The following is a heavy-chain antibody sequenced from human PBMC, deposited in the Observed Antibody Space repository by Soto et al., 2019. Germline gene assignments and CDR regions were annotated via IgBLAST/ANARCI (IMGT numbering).Heavy chain of an antibody. Sequence: QVELVQSGAEVKKPGSSVKVSCEALGGAFSTFTINWVRQAPGQGFEWMGRIIPILGVVNYARKFQGRVTITADTATSTCYLEMTSLRFEDTAVYFCSRDTRGNFKYNDSPDYWGQGTLVTVSS. CDR1: GGAFSTFT. V-gene: IGHV1-69*08. J-gene: IGHJ4*02. CDR2: IIPILGVV. D-gene: IGHD1-20*01. CDR3: SRDTRGNFKYNDSPDY.